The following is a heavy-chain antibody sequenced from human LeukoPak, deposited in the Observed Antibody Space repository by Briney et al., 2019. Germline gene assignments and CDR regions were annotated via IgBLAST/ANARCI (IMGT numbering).Heavy chain of an antibody. CDR2: INHSGST. CDR3: ARRKPLRDGYNYVKPRDAFDI. D-gene: IGHD5-24*01. J-gene: IGHJ3*02. CDR1: GGSFSGYY. V-gene: IGHV4-34*01. Sequence: SETRSLTCAVYGGSFSGYYWSWIRQPPGKGLEWIGEINHSGSTNYNPSLKSRVTISVDTSKNQFSLKLSSVTAADPAVYYCARRKPLRDGYNYVKPRDAFDIWGQGTMVTVSS.